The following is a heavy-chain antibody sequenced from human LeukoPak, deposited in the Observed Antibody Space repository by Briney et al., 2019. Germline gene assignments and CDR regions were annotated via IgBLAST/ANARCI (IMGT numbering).Heavy chain of an antibody. D-gene: IGHD4-17*01. CDR2: IYSGGST. J-gene: IGHJ4*02. V-gene: IGHV3-66*04. CDR3: ARQGEYGDYDY. Sequence: GGSLRLSCAASGFTVSSNYMSWVRQAPGKGLEWVAVIYSGGSTYYADSVKGRFTISRDNSKNTLYLQMNSLRAEDTAVYYCARQGEYGDYDYWGQGTLVTVSS. CDR1: GFTVSSNY.